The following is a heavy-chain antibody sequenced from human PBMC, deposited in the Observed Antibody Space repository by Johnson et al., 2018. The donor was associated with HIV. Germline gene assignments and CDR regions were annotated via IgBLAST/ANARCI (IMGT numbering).Heavy chain of an antibody. CDR3: ARGYSSSSDDAFDI. J-gene: IGHJ3*02. V-gene: IGHV3-74*02. CDR2: INSDGSTT. Sequence: EVQLVESGGGLVQPGGSLRLSCAASGFTFSSYWMHWVRQAPGKGLVWVSRINSDGSTTSYADSVKGRFTISRDNSKNSLSLQMNSLRAEDTAMYYCARGYSSSSDDAFDIWGQGTLVTVSS. D-gene: IGHD6-13*01. CDR1: GFTFSSYW.